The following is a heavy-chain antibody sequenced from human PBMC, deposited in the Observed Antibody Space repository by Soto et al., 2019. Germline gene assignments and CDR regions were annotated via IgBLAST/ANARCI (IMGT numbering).Heavy chain of an antibody. CDR3: INNGPEEWPLDY. D-gene: IGHD1-20*01. CDR2: IYWDDSK. Sequence: QITLKESGPTLVRPTQTLTMTCAFSGFSLSTSGVGVGWIRQPPGKALEWLAVIYWDDSKNYTPSLRSRLTITKDTAKNQVLLTMTNMDPLGIGICFCINNGPEEWPLDYWDQGTLVTLSS. J-gene: IGHJ4*02. CDR1: GFSLSTSGVG. V-gene: IGHV2-5*04.